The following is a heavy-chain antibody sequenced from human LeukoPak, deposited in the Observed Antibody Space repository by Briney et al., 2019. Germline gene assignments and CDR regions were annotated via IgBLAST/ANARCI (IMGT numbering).Heavy chain of an antibody. Sequence: PSETLSLTCTVSDGSISSYYWNWIRQSPGKGLEWIGYIYYTGSTNYNPSLRSRVTISVDTSKNQFSLKLSSVNAADTAVYYCARKTNDWFDPWGQGTLVTVSS. J-gene: IGHJ5*02. D-gene: IGHD2-8*01. CDR3: ARKTNDWFDP. CDR2: IYYTGST. V-gene: IGHV4-59*01. CDR1: DGSISSYY.